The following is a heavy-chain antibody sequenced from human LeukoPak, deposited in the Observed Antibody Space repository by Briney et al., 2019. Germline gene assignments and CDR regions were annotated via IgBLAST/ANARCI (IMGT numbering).Heavy chain of an antibody. D-gene: IGHD3-10*01. V-gene: IGHV1-46*01. CDR1: GYTFTSYG. CDR3: ARNRVHYGSGSYYKRGWFDP. J-gene: IGHJ5*02. CDR2: INPSGGST. Sequence: ASVKVPCKASGYTFTSYGISWVRQAPGQGLEWMGIINPSGGSTSYAQKFQGRVTMTRDMSTSTVYMELSSLRSEDTAVYYCARNRVHYGSGSYYKRGWFDPWGQGSLVTVSS.